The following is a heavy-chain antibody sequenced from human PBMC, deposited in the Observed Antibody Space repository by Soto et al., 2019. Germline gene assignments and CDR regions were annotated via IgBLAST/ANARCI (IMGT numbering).Heavy chain of an antibody. CDR3: ARGGYSYGYYYYYGMDV. J-gene: IGHJ6*02. V-gene: IGHV4-59*01. CDR2: IYYSGST. CDR1: GGSISSYY. D-gene: IGHD5-18*01. Sequence: SETLSLTCTVSGGSISSYYWSWIRQPPGKGLEWIGYIYYSGSTNYNPSLKSRVTISVDTSKNQFSLKLSFVTAADTAVYYCARGGYSYGYYYYYGMDVWGQGTTVTVSS.